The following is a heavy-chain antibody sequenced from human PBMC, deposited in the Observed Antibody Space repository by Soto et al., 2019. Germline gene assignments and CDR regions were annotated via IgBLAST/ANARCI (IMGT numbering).Heavy chain of an antibody. Sequence: GASVKVSCKASGGTFSSYAISWVRQAPGQGLEWMGGIIPIFGSANYAQKFQGRVTITADESTSTAYMEPSSLRSEDTAVYYCAPSFLGQYSGYDSGWLYYYGMDVWGQGTTVTVSS. J-gene: IGHJ6*02. CDR2: IIPIFGSA. V-gene: IGHV1-69*13. D-gene: IGHD5-12*01. CDR3: APSFLGQYSGYDSGWLYYYGMDV. CDR1: GGTFSSYA.